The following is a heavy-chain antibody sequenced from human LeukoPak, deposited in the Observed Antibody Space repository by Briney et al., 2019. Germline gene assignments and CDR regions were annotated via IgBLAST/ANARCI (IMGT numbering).Heavy chain of an antibody. CDR2: IHYTGST. CDR1: GGSISSYY. CDR3: ARYPGAAAGTGEFDY. J-gene: IGHJ4*02. Sequence: SETLSLTCTVSGGSISSYYWTWIRQPPGQGLEWIAYIHYTGSTNYNPSLKSRVTISVDTSKNQFSLKLSSVTAADTAVYYCARYPGAAAGTGEFDYWGQGTLVTVSS. V-gene: IGHV4-59*01. D-gene: IGHD6-13*01.